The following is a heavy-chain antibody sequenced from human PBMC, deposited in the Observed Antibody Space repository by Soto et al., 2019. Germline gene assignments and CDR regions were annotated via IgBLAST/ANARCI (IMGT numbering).Heavy chain of an antibody. CDR3: ARDQETYGTSSHY. Sequence: ASVKVSCKASGYIFTSYGINWVRQAPGQGLEWMGWISVYDGHTKYAHKFQDRVTMSTDTSASTAYMEVRSLRSDDTAVYYCARDQETYGTSSHYWGQGTLVTVSS. CDR2: ISVYDGHT. CDR1: GYIFTSYG. D-gene: IGHD6-6*01. J-gene: IGHJ4*02. V-gene: IGHV1-18*01.